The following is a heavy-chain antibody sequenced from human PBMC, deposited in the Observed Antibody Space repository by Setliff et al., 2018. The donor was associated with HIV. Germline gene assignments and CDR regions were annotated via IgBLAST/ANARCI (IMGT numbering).Heavy chain of an antibody. Sequence: LSLTCTVSGGSISTSRYYWGWIRQPPGKGLEWIGSINYRGNTYYNPSLKSRAAISVDTSKNQISLKLSSVTAADTAVYYCTRHRGPPWDAFDIWGQGTMVTVSS. CDR1: GGSISTSRYY. CDR3: TRHRGPPWDAFDI. CDR2: INYRGNT. J-gene: IGHJ3*02. V-gene: IGHV4-39*01.